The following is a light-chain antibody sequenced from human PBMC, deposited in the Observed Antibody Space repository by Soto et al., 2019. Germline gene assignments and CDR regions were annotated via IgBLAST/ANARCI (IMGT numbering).Light chain of an antibody. CDR1: QSVFTN. CDR2: DAS. V-gene: IGKV3-15*01. CDR3: QQYNNWPPIT. Sequence: ETVMTQSPVTLSVSPGERATLSCRASQSVFTNLAWYQQKPGQAPRLLIYDASTRATGISARFSGSGSGTEFTLTISSLQSEDFAVYFCQQYNNWPPITFGQGTRLE. J-gene: IGKJ5*01.